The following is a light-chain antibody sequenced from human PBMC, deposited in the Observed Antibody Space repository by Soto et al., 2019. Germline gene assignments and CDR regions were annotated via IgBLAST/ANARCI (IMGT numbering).Light chain of an antibody. CDR1: QSSSSY. J-gene: IGKJ1*01. V-gene: IGKV1-39*01. CDR2: AAS. CDR3: QQSYSTPPT. Sequence: DIQMTQSPSSLSASVGDRVTITCRASQSSSSYLNWYQQKPGKAPTLLIYAASSLQSGVPSRFSGRGSGTDFPLTISSLQPEDFATYYCQQSYSTPPTFGQGTKVEIK.